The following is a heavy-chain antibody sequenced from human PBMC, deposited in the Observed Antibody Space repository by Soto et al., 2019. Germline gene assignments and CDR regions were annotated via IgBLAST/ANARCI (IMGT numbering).Heavy chain of an antibody. CDR2: IYYSGST. V-gene: IGHV4-39*01. CDR3: ARHLAPSIAARPRYWYFDL. D-gene: IGHD6-6*01. Sequence: SETLSPTCTVSGGSISSSSYYWGWIRQPPGKGLEWIGSIYYSGSTYYNPSLKSRVTISVDTSKNQFSLKLSSVTAADTAVYYCARHLAPSIAARPRYWYFDLWGRGTLVTVSS. J-gene: IGHJ2*01. CDR1: GGSISSSSYY.